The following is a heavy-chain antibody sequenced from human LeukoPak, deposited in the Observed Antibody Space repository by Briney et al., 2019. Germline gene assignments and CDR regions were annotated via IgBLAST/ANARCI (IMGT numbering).Heavy chain of an antibody. Sequence: LTGGSLRLSCAASGFTSSSYAMHWVRQAPGKGLEWVAVISYDGSNKYYADSAKGRFTISRDNSKNTLYLQMNSLRAEDTAVYYCASLPSGWYYFDYWGQGTLVTVSS. CDR2: ISYDGSNK. D-gene: IGHD6-19*01. CDR1: GFTSSSYA. J-gene: IGHJ4*02. CDR3: ASLPSGWYYFDY. V-gene: IGHV3-30*04.